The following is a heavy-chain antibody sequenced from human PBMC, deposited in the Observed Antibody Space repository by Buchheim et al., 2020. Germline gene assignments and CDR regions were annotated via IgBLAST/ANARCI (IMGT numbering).Heavy chain of an antibody. CDR3: ARANLDVMLFGVIIGASSPWGRGFYMDA. V-gene: IGHV1-69*01. CDR1: GGTFSSYA. J-gene: IGHJ6*03. Sequence: QVQLVQSGAEVKKPGSSVKVSCKASGGTFSSYAISWVRQAPGQGLEWMGGIIPIFGTANYAQKFQGRVTITADESTSTAYMELSSLRSEDTAVYYCARANLDVMLFGVIIGASSPWGRGFYMDAWGKGTT. D-gene: IGHD3-3*01. CDR2: IIPIFGTA.